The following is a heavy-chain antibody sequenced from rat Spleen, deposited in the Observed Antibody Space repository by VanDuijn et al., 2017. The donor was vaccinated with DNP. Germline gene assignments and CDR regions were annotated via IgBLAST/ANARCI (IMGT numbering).Heavy chain of an antibody. V-gene: IGHV5-7*01. CDR1: GFTFSDYN. J-gene: IGHJ4*01. CDR2: IFYDGSST. CDR3: TRDPIDV. Sequence: EVQLVESGGGLVQPGRSLKLSCAASGFTFSDYNMAWVRQAPKMGLEWVATIFYDGSSTHYRDSVKGRFTISRDNAKSTLYLQMDSLRSEDTATYYCTRDPIDVWGRGTSVTVSS.